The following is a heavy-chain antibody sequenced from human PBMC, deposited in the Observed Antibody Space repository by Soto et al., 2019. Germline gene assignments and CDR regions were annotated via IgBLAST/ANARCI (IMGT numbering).Heavy chain of an antibody. CDR2: IIPLFGTT. J-gene: IGHJ6*02. CDR3: AAELGFGKLSVV. D-gene: IGHD3-10*01. CDR1: GDTFKNCV. Sequence: QVQVVQSGVEVRRPGSSVKVSCKASGDTFKNCVIRWVRQAPGQGLEWMGVIIPLFGTTDFAQRFQGRLTITTDESTTKAYMELSRLRSEDTATYYCAAELGFGKLSVVWGQGTTVIVSS. V-gene: IGHV1-69*01.